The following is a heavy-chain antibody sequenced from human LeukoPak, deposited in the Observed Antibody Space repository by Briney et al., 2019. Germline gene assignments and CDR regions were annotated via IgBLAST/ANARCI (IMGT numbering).Heavy chain of an antibody. Sequence: GGSLRLSCAAPGFTFSSYAMHWVRQAPGKRLEWVAVISYDGSNKYYADSVKGRFTISRDNSKNTLYLQMNSLRAEDTAVYYCARDIASGGSLYYFDYWGQGTLVTVSS. CDR1: GFTFSSYA. J-gene: IGHJ4*02. D-gene: IGHD4-23*01. CDR3: ARDIASGGSLYYFDY. CDR2: ISYDGSNK. V-gene: IGHV3-30-3*01.